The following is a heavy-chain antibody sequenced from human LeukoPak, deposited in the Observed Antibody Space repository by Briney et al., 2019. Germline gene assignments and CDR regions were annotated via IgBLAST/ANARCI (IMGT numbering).Heavy chain of an antibody. V-gene: IGHV3-21*01. CDR1: GFTFSSYS. D-gene: IGHD2-2*01. Sequence: GGSLRLSCAASGFTFSSYSMNWVRQAPGKGLEWVSSISSSSSYIYYADSVKGRFAISRDNAENSLYLQMNSLRVEDTAVYYCARAPTVLVGYCSSSSCQADYWGQGTLVTVSS. CDR3: ARAPTVLVGYCSSSSCQADY. J-gene: IGHJ4*02. CDR2: ISSSSSYI.